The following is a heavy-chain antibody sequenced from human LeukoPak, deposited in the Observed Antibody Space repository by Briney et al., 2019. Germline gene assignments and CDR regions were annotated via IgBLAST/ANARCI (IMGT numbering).Heavy chain of an antibody. CDR2: IIPIFGTA. J-gene: IGHJ4*02. CDR1: ACTFSSYA. D-gene: IGHD3-9*01. V-gene: IGHV1-69*01. Sequence: AVKVTFKSSACTFSSYAISLVRQAPGQGLELMGVIIPIFGTANYAQKFQGRVTITADEYTRTAYMELSSLRSEDTAVYYCGIVVTDILTGYWYCFDYWGQGTLVTVSS. CDR3: GIVVTDILTGYWYCFDY.